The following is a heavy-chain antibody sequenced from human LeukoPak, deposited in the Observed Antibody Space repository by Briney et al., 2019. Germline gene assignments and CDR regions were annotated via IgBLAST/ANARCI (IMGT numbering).Heavy chain of an antibody. D-gene: IGHD6-19*01. CDR2: INGGDDGS. Sequence: PGGSLRLSCAGSGFTFSNYAMTWVRQAPGKGLEWVSSINGGDDGSNYADSVKGRFTVSRDQSKNTLYLQMNGLRTEDTAVYYCARSGHHRSGWFALDYWGQGTLVTVSS. V-gene: IGHV3-23*01. J-gene: IGHJ4*02. CDR3: ARSGHHRSGWFALDY. CDR1: GFTFSNYA.